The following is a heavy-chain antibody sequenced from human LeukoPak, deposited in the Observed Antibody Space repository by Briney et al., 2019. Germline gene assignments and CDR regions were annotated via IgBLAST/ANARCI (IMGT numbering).Heavy chain of an antibody. V-gene: IGHV3-11*01. Sequence: GGSLRLSCAASGFTFGVYYMTWIRQAPGRGLEPLSLIRSTGDLIKYVDSVKGRFTISRDNAKSSMYLEMNSLRAEDTAVYYCAREHWAAPDHWGQGTLVTVSP. J-gene: IGHJ4*02. CDR2: IRSTGDLI. D-gene: IGHD3-16*01. CDR1: GFTFGVYY. CDR3: AREHWAAPDH.